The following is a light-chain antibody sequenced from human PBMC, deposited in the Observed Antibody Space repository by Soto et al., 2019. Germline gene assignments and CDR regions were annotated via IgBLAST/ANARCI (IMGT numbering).Light chain of an antibody. V-gene: IGKV1-12*01. Sequence: DIQLTQSPSSVSASVGDRVTITCRASQDIGTWLAWYQQKPGKAPKLLIYVASNLQSGVPSRFSGAVSGTDFNLTITSLQHEDFATYQCQQADSFPLTFGPGTNVYFK. CDR1: QDIGTW. J-gene: IGKJ3*01. CDR3: QQADSFPLT. CDR2: VAS.